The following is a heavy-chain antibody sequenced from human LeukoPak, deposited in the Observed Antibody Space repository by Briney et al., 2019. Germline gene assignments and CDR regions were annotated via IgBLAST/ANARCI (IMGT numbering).Heavy chain of an antibody. V-gene: IGHV3-15*01. J-gene: IGHJ4*02. D-gene: IGHD3-22*01. CDR3: TTHSSGYQGDFDY. Sequence: GGSLRLSCAASGFTFSNAWMSWVRQAPGKGLEWVGRIKSKTDGGTTDYAAPVKGRFTISRDDSKNTLYLQMNSLKTEDTAVYYCTTHSSGYQGDFDYCGQGTLVTVSS. CDR2: IKSKTDGGTT. CDR1: GFTFSNAW.